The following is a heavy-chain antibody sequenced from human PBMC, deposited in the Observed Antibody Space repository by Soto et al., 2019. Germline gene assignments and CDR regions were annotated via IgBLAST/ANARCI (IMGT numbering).Heavy chain of an antibody. D-gene: IGHD2-2*01. CDR1: GYTFTDYF. CDR3: ARDTKIPANAIHDGR. J-gene: IGHJ4*02. CDR2: INPNSGGT. Sequence: VELVQSGAEVKKPGASVRVSCKASGYTFTDYFIHWVRQAPGQGLEWMGWINPNSGGTNYAQKFQGRVTMTRDTSITTVYLHLSRLRSDDTATYYGARDTKIPANAIHDGRWGQGTLVTVSS. V-gene: IGHV1-2*02.